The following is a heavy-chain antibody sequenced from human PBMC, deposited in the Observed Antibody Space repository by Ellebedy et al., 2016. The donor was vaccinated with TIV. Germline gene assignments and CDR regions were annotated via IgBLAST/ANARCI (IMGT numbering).Heavy chain of an antibody. D-gene: IGHD2-8*01. CDR2: ISSNGGGT. J-gene: IGHJ4*02. Sequence: GESLKISCTVSGFTFSIYAMGWVRQAPGKGLEWVSTISSNGGGTYYPNSVEGRFTISRDNSNNTLWLQMSSLRAEDTARYFCAKDLGLARQWGFDYWGQGTLVTVSS. CDR3: AKDLGLARQWGFDY. CDR1: GFTFSIYA. V-gene: IGHV3-23*01.